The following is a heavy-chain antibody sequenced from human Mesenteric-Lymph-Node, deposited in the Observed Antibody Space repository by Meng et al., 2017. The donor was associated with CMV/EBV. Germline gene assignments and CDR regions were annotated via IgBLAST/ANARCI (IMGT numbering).Heavy chain of an antibody. V-gene: IGHV3-7*01. CDR1: GFTFDDYG. CDR2: IKEDGSQK. D-gene: IGHD6-13*01. CDR3: ARGSAAPDV. Sequence: GGSLRLSCAASGFTFDDYGMSWVRQAPGKGLEWVANIKEDGSQKYYVDSVKGRFTISRDNAKNSLYLQMNSLRAEDTAVYYCARGSAAPDVWGQGTTVTVSS. J-gene: IGHJ6*02.